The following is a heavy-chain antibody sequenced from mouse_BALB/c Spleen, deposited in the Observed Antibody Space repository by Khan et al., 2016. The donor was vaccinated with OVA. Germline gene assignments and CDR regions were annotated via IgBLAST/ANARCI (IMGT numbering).Heavy chain of an antibody. J-gene: IGHJ3*01. CDR3: TSGGGENMFAY. CDR2: ISTYYGDA. V-gene: IGHV1S137*01. CDR1: GYTFTDFT. Sequence: QVQLKQSGAELVRPGVSVKISCKGSGYTFTDFTMHWVKQSHAMSLEWIGVISTYYGDATYNQKFKDKATMTVDKSSSTAYMELARLTSEDSAIFYCTSGGGENMFAYWGQGTLVTVSA.